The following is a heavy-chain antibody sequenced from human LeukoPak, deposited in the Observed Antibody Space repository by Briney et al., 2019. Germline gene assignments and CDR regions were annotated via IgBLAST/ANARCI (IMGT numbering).Heavy chain of an antibody. V-gene: IGHV3-11*01. CDR2: ISSSGSTI. D-gene: IGHD1-1*01. Sequence: GGSLRLSCAASGFTFSDYYMSWIRQAPGKGLEWVSYISSSGSTIYYADSVKGRFTISRDNAKNSLYLQMNSLRADDTAVYYCARVRRVYYFDYWGQGTLVTVSS. CDR1: GFTFSDYY. J-gene: IGHJ4*02. CDR3: ARVRRVYYFDY.